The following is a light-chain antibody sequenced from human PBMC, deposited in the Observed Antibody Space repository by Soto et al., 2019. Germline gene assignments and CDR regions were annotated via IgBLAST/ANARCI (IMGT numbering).Light chain of an antibody. CDR3: TSYVSASTPYV. CDR2: DVY. CDR1: TSDIGGYDY. Sequence: QSVLIQPASVSGSPGQSITISCIGTTSDIGGYDYVSWYQHHPGKAPKLLIYDVYNRPSGISTRFSGSKSGNTASLTISGLQTEDEADYYCTSYVSASTPYVFGTGTKVTVL. J-gene: IGLJ1*01. V-gene: IGLV2-14*01.